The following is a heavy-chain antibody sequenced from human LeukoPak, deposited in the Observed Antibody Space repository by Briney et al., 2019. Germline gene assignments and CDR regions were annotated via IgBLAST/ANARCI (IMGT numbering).Heavy chain of an antibody. CDR1: GGSFSGYY. Sequence: SETLSLTCAVYGGSFSGYYWSWIRQPPGKGLEWIGVINHSGSTNYNPSLKSRVTISVDTSKNQFSLKLSSVTAADTAVYYCARQGYSSSWYIYFDYWGQGTLVTVSS. V-gene: IGHV4-34*01. J-gene: IGHJ4*02. CDR3: ARQGYSSSWYIYFDY. D-gene: IGHD6-13*01. CDR2: INHSGST.